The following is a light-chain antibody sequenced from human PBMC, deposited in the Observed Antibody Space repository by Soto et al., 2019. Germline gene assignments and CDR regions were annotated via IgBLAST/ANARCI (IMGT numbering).Light chain of an antibody. V-gene: IGKV3-11*01. J-gene: IGKJ5*01. CDR2: DAS. Sequence: EIVLTQSPATLSLSPGDRATLSCRASQSVTTFLAWYQQKPGQAPRLLIYDASDRAPGIPARVSGSGSATDFTLSINILETEDFAVYYCQQRSNWPPSITFGQGTRLEIK. CDR1: QSVTTF. CDR3: QQRSNWPPSIT.